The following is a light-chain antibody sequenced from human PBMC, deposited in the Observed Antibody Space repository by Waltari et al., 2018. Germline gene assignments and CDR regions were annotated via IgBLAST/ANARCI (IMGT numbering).Light chain of an antibody. CDR3: YSTDSSGNHWV. CDR1: ALPKKY. J-gene: IGLJ3*02. CDR2: EDR. Sequence: SYELTQPPSVSVSPGQTARITCSGDALPKKYAYCYQQKSGQAPVLVIYEDRKRPPGIPERFSGSSSGTMATLTISGAQVEDEADYYCYSTDSSGNHWVFGGGTKLTVL. V-gene: IGLV3-10*01.